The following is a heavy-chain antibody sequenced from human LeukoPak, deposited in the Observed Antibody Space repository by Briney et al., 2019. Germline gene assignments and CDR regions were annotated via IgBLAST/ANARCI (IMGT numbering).Heavy chain of an antibody. CDR3: ANTWIFDY. Sequence: PGGSLRLSCAASGFTFDDYVMHWVRQAPGKGLEWVSGINWNSGSIDYAGSVKGRFTISRDNAMNSLYLQMNTLRPEDTAVYYCANTWIFDYWGQGTLVTVSS. V-gene: IGHV3-9*01. J-gene: IGHJ4*02. D-gene: IGHD5-12*01. CDR1: GFTFDDYV. CDR2: INWNSGSI.